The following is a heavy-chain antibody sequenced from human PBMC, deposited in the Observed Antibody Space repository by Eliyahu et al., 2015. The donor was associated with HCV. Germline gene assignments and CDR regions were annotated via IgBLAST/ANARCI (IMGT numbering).Heavy chain of an antibody. CDR3: ARDEAAAGWGFDP. CDR2: IKQDGSEK. CDR1: FSSYW. Sequence: FSSYWMSWVRQAPGKGLEWVANIKQDGSEKYYVDSVKGRFTISRDNAKNSLYLQMNSLRAEDTAVYYCARDEAAAGWGFDPWGQGTLVTVSS. V-gene: IGHV3-7*03. J-gene: IGHJ5*02. D-gene: IGHD6-13*01.